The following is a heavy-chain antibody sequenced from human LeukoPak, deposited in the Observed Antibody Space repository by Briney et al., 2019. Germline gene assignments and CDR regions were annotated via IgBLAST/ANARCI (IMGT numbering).Heavy chain of an antibody. D-gene: IGHD3-22*01. J-gene: IGHJ4*02. Sequence: GGSLRLSCAASGFTFSSYWMHWVRQAPGKGLVWVSRINSDGSSTSYADSVKGRFTISRDNAKNTLYLQMNSLRAEDTAVYYCARDSGRITMIVVPDYWGQGTLVTVSS. CDR1: GFTFSSYW. CDR3: ARDSGRITMIVVPDY. CDR2: INSDGSST. V-gene: IGHV3-74*01.